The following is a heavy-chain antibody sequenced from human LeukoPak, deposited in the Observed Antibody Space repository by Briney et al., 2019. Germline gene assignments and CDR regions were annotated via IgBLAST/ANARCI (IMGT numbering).Heavy chain of an antibody. CDR2: FSGSGGCT. CDR3: ARALQNYDILTGFDY. CDR1: GFTFSSYG. J-gene: IGHJ4*02. Sequence: GGTLRLSCAASGFTFSSYGMSWVRQAPGKGLEWVSAFSGSGGCTNYADSVKGRHIIYSDNSKNTQALQMNSLRAEDTAVYYCARALQNYDILTGFDYWGQGTLVTVSS. D-gene: IGHD3-9*01. V-gene: IGHV3-23*01.